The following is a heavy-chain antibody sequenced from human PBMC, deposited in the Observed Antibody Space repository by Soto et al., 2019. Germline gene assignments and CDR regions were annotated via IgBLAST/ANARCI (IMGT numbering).Heavy chain of an antibody. CDR1: GGSISSYY. Sequence: LSLTCTVSGGSISSYYGSWIRQPPGKGLEWIGYIYYSGSTNYNPSLKSRVTISVDTSKNQFSLKLSSVTAADTAVYYCARVRPLGDTASNCFGPWGQGT. D-gene: IGHD5-18*01. J-gene: IGHJ5*02. CDR2: IYYSGST. V-gene: IGHV4-59*01. CDR3: ARVRPLGDTASNCFGP.